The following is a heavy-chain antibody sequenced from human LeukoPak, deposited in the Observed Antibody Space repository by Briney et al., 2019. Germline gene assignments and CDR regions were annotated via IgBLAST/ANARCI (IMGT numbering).Heavy chain of an antibody. CDR1: GFTFSSYE. J-gene: IGHJ4*02. Sequence: GGSLRLSCAASGFTFSSYEMNWVRQAPGKGLEWVSYISRSVSTIYYADSVKGRFTISRDKAKNSLYLQMNSLRAEDTAVYFCARSNCSSSSCPLGYWGQGTLVTVSS. D-gene: IGHD2-15*01. CDR2: ISRSVSTI. V-gene: IGHV3-48*03. CDR3: ARSNCSSSSCPLGY.